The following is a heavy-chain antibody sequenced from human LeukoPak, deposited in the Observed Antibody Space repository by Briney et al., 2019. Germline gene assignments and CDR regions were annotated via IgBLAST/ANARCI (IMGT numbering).Heavy chain of an antibody. J-gene: IGHJ3*02. CDR3: ARDSDYGGNSYAFDI. CDR1: GFTFSSYW. Sequence: GGSLRLSCAASGFTFSSYWMSWVRQAPVKGLEWVANIKQDGSEKYYVDSVKGRFTISRDNAKNSLYLQMNSLRAEDTAVYYCARDSDYGGNSYAFDIWGQGTMVTVSS. D-gene: IGHD4-23*01. V-gene: IGHV3-7*01. CDR2: IKQDGSEK.